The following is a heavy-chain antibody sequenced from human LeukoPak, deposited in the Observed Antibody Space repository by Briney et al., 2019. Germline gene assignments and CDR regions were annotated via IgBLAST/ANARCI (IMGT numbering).Heavy chain of an antibody. J-gene: IGHJ3*02. CDR3: ARAFRGIFGVFEAFDI. CDR2: INHSGTT. Sequence: GSLRLSCAASGFTFSSYSMNWVRQAPGKGLEWIGEINHSGTTHYNPSLKSRVTISEDTSKNQFSLKLGSVTAADTAVYYCARAFRGIFGVFEAFDIWGQGTMVTVSS. CDR1: GFTFSSYS. D-gene: IGHD3-3*01. V-gene: IGHV4-34*01.